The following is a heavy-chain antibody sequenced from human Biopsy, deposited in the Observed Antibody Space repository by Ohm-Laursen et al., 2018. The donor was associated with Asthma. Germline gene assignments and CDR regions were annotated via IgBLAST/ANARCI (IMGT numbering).Heavy chain of an antibody. V-gene: IGHV1-18*01. CDR3: ARAVDYSHYYGIDV. CDR1: GYTFNSAG. CDR2: ISVYNGNA. J-gene: IGHJ6*02. D-gene: IGHD3-10*01. Sequence: ASVTVSCKTSGYTFNSAGITWVRQAPGQGLEWMGWISVYNGNAKVAQKLQDRVTMITDTSTSTAYMELRSLRSDDTAVYFCARAVDYSHYYGIDVWGQGTTVTVS.